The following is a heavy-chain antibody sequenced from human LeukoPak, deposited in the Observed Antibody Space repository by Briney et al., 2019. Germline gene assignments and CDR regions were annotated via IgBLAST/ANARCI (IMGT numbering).Heavy chain of an antibody. V-gene: IGHV1-69*05. CDR1: GGTFSSYA. CDR2: IIPILGTA. CDR3: ARDRGLAAAGPFDY. J-gene: IGHJ4*02. D-gene: IGHD6-13*01. Sequence: SVKVSCKASGGTFSSYAISWVRQAPGQGLEWMGGIIPILGTANYAQKFQGGVTITTDESTSTAYMELSSLRSEDTAVYYCARDRGLAAAGPFDYWGQGTLVTVSS.